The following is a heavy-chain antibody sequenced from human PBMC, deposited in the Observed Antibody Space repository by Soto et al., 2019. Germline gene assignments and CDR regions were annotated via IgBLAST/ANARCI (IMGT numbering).Heavy chain of an antibody. Sequence: QVQLVESGGGLVKPGGSLRLSCAASGFTFGDYSMIWIRQAPGKGLEWISYSSGSGSRTNYADSVKGRFTISRDNAKKSLDLQMNSLRAEDTAVDDCARGRGGARSGVDFDPWGQGTLVTVSS. CDR2: SSGSGSRT. J-gene: IGHJ5*02. D-gene: IGHD2-21*01. CDR3: ARGRGGARSGVDFDP. CDR1: GFTFGDYS. V-gene: IGHV3-11*05.